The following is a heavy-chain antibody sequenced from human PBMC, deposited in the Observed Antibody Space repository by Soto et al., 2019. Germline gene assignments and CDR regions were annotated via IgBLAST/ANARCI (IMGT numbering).Heavy chain of an antibody. CDR2: NYYSRST. Sequence: QVQLQESGPGLVKPSETLSLTCTVSGGSISSYYWSWIRQPPGKGLEYIGYNYYSRSTNYNPSLKRRVTRSVDTSMNHLSLKLTSVTAADTAMYYCARSSGSYRFLDYWGQGTLVTVSS. J-gene: IGHJ4*02. V-gene: IGHV4-59*01. CDR1: GGSISSYY. CDR3: ARSSGSYRFLDY. D-gene: IGHD6-19*01.